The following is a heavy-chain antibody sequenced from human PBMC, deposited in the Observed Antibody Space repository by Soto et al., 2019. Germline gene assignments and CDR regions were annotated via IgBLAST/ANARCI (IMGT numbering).Heavy chain of an antibody. Sequence: QVQLVQSGAEVKKPGSSVKVSCKASGGTFSSYAISWVRQAPGPGLEWMGGIIPIFGTANYAQKFQGRVTITADESTSTADMELSRLRSEDTAVYYCASVLELHYYYGMDVWGQGTTVTVSS. CDR2: IIPIFGTA. CDR1: GGTFSSYA. D-gene: IGHD1-7*01. CDR3: ASVLELHYYYGMDV. V-gene: IGHV1-69*12. J-gene: IGHJ6*02.